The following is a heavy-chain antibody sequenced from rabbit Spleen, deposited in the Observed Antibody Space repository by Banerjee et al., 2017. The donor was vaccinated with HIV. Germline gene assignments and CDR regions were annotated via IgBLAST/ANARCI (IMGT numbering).Heavy chain of an antibody. CDR3: TRDDGSGHYIDGYFNL. CDR1: GFSLNDKDV. D-gene: IGHD1-1*01. CDR2: IYTGNGKN. J-gene: IGHJ4*01. Sequence: QEQLVESGGGPVKPEGSLTLACKASGFSLNDKDVMCWVRQAPGKGLEWIGFIYTGNGKNYYASWAKGRFTISKTSSTTVTLQVTSLTAADTATYFCTRDDGSGHYIDGYFNLWGPGTLVTVS. V-gene: IGHV1S45*01.